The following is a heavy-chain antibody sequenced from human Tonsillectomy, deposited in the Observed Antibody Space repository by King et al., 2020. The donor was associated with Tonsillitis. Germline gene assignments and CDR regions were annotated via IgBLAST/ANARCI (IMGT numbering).Heavy chain of an antibody. V-gene: IGHV3-21*01. CDR3: ARGEVVVDY. CDR2: ISSSSYYI. CDR1: GFTFTTYS. J-gene: IGHJ4*02. D-gene: IGHD2-2*01. Sequence: VKLVESGGGLVKPGGSLRLSCAASGFTFTTYSMNWVRQAPGKGLEWVSSISSSSYYIYYADSLKGRFTISRDNAKNSLYLQMDSLRAEDTAVYYCARGEVVVDYWGQGTLVTVSS.